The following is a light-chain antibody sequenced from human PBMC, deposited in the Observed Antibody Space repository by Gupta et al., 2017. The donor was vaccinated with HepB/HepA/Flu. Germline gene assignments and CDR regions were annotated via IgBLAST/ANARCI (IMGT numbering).Light chain of an antibody. Sequence: DIQMTQSPSTLSASIGDRVTITCRTSQTIGKRLAWYQQHPGKAPKFLIYEVSNLEDGVPSRFSGSGSETDFTLPITSLQPDDFATYYCQEYDSFPWAFGQGTKVDIK. J-gene: IGKJ1*01. CDR1: QTIGKR. CDR2: EVS. CDR3: QEYDSFPWA. V-gene: IGKV1-5*03.